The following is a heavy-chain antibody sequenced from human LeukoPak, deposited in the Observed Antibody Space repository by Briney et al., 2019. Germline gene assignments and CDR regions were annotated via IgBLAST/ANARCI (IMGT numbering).Heavy chain of an antibody. J-gene: IGHJ4*02. Sequence: GGSLRLSCAASGFTFSSYAMHWVRQAPGKGLEWVAVVSYDGSNKYYADSVKGRFTISRDNSKNTLYLQMNSLRAEDTAVYYCASQYYYDSSGYYNFDYWGQGTLVTVSS. CDR3: ASQYYYDSSGYYNFDY. CDR2: VSYDGSNK. CDR1: GFTFSSYA. V-gene: IGHV3-30-3*01. D-gene: IGHD3-22*01.